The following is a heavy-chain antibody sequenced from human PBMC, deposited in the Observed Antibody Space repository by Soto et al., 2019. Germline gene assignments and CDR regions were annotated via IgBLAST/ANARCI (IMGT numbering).Heavy chain of an antibody. V-gene: IGHV1-69*01. J-gene: IGHJ5*02. CDR2: IIPIFGTA. D-gene: IGHD6-13*01. Sequence: QVQLVQSGAEVKKPGSSVKVSCKASGGTFSSYAISWVRQAPGQGLEWMGGIIPIFGTANYAQKFQGRVTITADESTSTAYMELSSLRSEDTAVYYCARDPNMFRLVKQPWEVWFDPWGQGTLVTVSS. CDR3: ARDPNMFRLVKQPWEVWFDP. CDR1: GGTFSSYA.